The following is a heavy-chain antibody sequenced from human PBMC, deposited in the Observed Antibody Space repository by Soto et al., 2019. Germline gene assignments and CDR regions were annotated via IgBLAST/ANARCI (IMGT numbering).Heavy chain of an antibody. Sequence: ASVKVSSKASGYTFTSYAMHWVRQAPGQRLEWMGWINAGNGNTKYSQKFQGRVTITRDTSASTAYMELSSLRSEYTSVYYCARSIVVVTALDYWGQGTLVTVAS. CDR1: GYTFTSYA. D-gene: IGHD2-21*02. V-gene: IGHV1-3*01. CDR3: ARSIVVVTALDY. J-gene: IGHJ4*02. CDR2: INAGNGNT.